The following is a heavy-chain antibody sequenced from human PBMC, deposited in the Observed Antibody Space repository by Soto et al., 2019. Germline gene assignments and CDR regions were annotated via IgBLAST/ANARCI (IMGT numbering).Heavy chain of an antibody. CDR1: GFTLSSYN. V-gene: IGHV3-23*01. J-gene: IGHJ5*02. Sequence: EECLVRSGSSSGFTLSSYNMNWVRHAPGKGLEWVSAISGSGGSTSYADSVKGRFTISRDNSKNTLYLQMNSLRAEDTAVYYCAKAGTGRAFNWFEPWGQGTLVTVSS. D-gene: IGHD3-3*02. CDR2: ISGSGGST. CDR3: AKAGTGRAFNWFEP.